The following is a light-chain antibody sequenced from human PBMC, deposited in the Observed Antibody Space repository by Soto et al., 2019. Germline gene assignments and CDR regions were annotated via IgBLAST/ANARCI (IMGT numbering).Light chain of an antibody. CDR2: NAL. Sequence: EIVMTQSPATLSVSPGERATLSCRASQSVSTNLAWYQQKPGQAPRLLIYNALTRATGIPARFSGSGSGTEFTLTISSLQPEDFATYYCQQYNSYPRTFGQGTRLEIK. CDR1: QSVSTN. V-gene: IGKV3-15*01. J-gene: IGKJ5*01. CDR3: QQYNSYPRT.